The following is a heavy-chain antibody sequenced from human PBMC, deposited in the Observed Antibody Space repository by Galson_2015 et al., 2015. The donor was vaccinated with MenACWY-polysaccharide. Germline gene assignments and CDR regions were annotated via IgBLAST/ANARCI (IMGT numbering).Heavy chain of an antibody. Sequence: SLRLSCAASGFTFSSSWMSWVRQAPGKGLEWVANMNQDGSVKYYIDSVKGRFTISRDNAKNSLYLQMNSLRAEDTAVYYCARDPHCGAGCSIHDAFDVWGQGTKVTVSS. D-gene: IGHD2-21*02. CDR2: MNQDGSVK. CDR1: GFTFSSSW. V-gene: IGHV3-7*01. CDR3: ARDPHCGAGCSIHDAFDV. J-gene: IGHJ3*01.